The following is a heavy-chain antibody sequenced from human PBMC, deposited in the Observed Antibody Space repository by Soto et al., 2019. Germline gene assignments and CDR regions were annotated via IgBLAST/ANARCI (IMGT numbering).Heavy chain of an antibody. D-gene: IGHD6-13*01. CDR3: ARARRTRGQQLARPYFDY. V-gene: IGHV4-34*01. Sequence: SETLSLTCAVYGGSFSGYYWSWIRQPPGKGLEWIGEINHSGSTNYNPSLKSRVTISVDTSKNQFSLKLSSVTAADTAVYYCARARRTRGQQLARPYFDYWSQGTLVTVSS. CDR2: INHSGST. J-gene: IGHJ4*02. CDR1: GGSFSGYY.